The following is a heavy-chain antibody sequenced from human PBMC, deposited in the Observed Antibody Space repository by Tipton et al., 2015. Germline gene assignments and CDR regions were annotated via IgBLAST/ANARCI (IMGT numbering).Heavy chain of an antibody. J-gene: IGHJ5*02. CDR1: GGSISGHF. CDR2: ISYSGST. Sequence: TLSLTCNVSGGSISGHFWSWIRQPPGKGLEWIGYISYSGSTKYNPSLEGRVTMSIDTSENYFSLKMISVTAADTAFYYCARDRFVTIFAWHWFDTWGQGALVTVSS. D-gene: IGHD3-3*01. CDR3: ARDRFVTIFAWHWFDT. V-gene: IGHV4-59*11.